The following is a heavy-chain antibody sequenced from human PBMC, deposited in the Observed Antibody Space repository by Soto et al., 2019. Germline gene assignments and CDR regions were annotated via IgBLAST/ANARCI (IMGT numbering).Heavy chain of an antibody. V-gene: IGHV4-4*02. CDR1: GGSISSSNW. D-gene: IGHD3-10*01. Sequence: PSETLSLTCAVSGGSISSSNWWSWVRQPPGKGLEWIGEIYHSGSTNYNPSLKSRVTISVDTSKNQFSLKLSSVTAADTAVYYCARLVVRGVIYAFDIWGQGTMVTVSS. J-gene: IGHJ3*02. CDR2: IYHSGST. CDR3: ARLVVRGVIYAFDI.